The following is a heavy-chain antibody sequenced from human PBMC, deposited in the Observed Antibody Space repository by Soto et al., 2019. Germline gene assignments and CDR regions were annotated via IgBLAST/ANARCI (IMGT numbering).Heavy chain of an antibody. CDR3: ARENGYSGYEYYYYYGMDV. V-gene: IGHV4-34*09. J-gene: IGHJ6*02. CDR1: GGSFSGYY. D-gene: IGHD5-12*01. Sequence: SETLSLTCAVYGGSFSGYYWSWIRQPPGKGLEWIGEINHSGSTNYNPSLKSRVTISVDTSKNQFSLKLSSVTAADTAVYYCARENGYSGYEYYYYYGMDVWGQGTTVTVSS. CDR2: INHSGST.